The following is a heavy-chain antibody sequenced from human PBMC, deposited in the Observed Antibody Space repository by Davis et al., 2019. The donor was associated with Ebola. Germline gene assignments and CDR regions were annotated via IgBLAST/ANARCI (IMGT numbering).Heavy chain of an antibody. CDR2: IKSKTDGGTT. CDR1: GFTFSNAW. CDR3: TLLQEHL. Sequence: GESLKISCAASGFTFSNAWMNWVRQAPGKGLEWVGRIKSKTDGGTTDYAAPVKGRFTISRDDSKNTLYLQMNSLHQGPIGLPPGTLLQEHLWG. V-gene: IGHV3-15*07. J-gene: IGHJ6*01.